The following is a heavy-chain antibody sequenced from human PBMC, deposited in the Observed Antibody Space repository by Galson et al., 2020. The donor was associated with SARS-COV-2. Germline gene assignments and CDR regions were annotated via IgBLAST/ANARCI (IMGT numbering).Heavy chain of an antibody. V-gene: IGHV4-30-4*01. D-gene: IGHD3-16*02. J-gene: IGHJ4*02. CDR3: ARVLGSITFGGVIVIGPFDY. CDR2: IYYSGST. Sequence: ETSETLSLTCTVSGGSISSGDYYWSWIRQPPGKGLEWIGYIYYSGSTYYNPSLKSRVTISVDTSKNQFSLKLSSVTAADTAVYYCARVLGSITFGGVIVIGPFDYWGQGTLVTVSS. CDR1: GGSISSGDYY.